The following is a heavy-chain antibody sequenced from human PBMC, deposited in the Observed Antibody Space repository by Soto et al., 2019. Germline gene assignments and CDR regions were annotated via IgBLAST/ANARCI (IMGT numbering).Heavy chain of an antibody. CDR3: ARVGFMAEPPGGDY. V-gene: IGHV1-69*12. CDR2: IIPIFGTA. CDR1: GGTFSSYA. Sequence: QVQLVQSGAEVKKPGSSVKVSCKASGGTFSSYAISWVRQAPGQGLEWMGGIIPIFGTANYAQKFQGRVTITADEYTSTAYIELSSLRSEDTALYYCARVGFMAEPPGGDYWGQGTLVNLSS. D-gene: IGHD1-1*01. J-gene: IGHJ4*02.